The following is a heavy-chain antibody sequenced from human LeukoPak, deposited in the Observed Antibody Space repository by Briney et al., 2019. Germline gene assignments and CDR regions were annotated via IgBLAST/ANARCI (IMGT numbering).Heavy chain of an antibody. V-gene: IGHV4-59*01. CDR2: IYYSGST. CDR1: GGSISSYY. D-gene: IGHD3-22*01. CDR3: ARGADSSGYYSIFYFDY. Sequence: PSETLSLTCTVSGGSISSYYWDWIRQPPGKGLEWIGYIYYSGSTNYNPSLKSRVTISVDTSKNQFSLKLSSVTAADTAVYYCARGADSSGYYSIFYFDYWGQGTLVTVSS. J-gene: IGHJ4*02.